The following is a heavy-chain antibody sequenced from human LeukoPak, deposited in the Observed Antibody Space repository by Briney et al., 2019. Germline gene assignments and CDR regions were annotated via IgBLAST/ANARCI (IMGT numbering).Heavy chain of an antibody. CDR1: GFTFSSYA. J-gene: IGHJ4*02. CDR2: ISGSGGST. D-gene: IGHD4-4*01. Sequence: GGSLRLSCAASGFTFSSYAMSWVRQAPGKGLEWVSAISGSGGSTYYADSVKGRFTISRDNSKNTLYLQMNSLRAEDTAVYYCAKDRGWTTSAQQRDYWGQGTQVTVSS. V-gene: IGHV3-23*01. CDR3: AKDRGWTTSAQQRDY.